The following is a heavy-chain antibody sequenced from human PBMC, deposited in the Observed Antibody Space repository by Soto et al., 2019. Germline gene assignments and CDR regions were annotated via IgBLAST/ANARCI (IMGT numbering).Heavy chain of an antibody. J-gene: IGHJ4*02. Sequence: GPPLVNPTQTLTMTCTFSGSSFSTAGEAVGWIRQPPGGALEWLALVYWNDDKRFSPSLKTRLTITGDTSKNQVVLSLTNVDPGDTATYFCAHSDGGYEIIYFDGWGQGTPVTVAS. CDR2: VYWNDDK. CDR1: GSSFSTAGEA. D-gene: IGHD5-12*01. V-gene: IGHV2-5*01. CDR3: AHSDGGYEIIYFDG.